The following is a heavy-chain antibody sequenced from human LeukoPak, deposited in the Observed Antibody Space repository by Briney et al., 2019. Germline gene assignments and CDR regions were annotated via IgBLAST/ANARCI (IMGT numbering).Heavy chain of an antibody. CDR2: IVVGSGAT. CDR3: ARATVTTGMDDY. V-gene: IGHV1-58*01. Sequence: SVKVSCKTSGFTFSTSAVQWVRQVRGQRLEWIGWIVVGSGATNYAQSLQGRFTITRDMSTNTAYMELSSLRSEDTAVYYCARATVTTGMDDYWGQGTLVTVSS. J-gene: IGHJ4*02. CDR1: GFTFSTSA. D-gene: IGHD4-11*01.